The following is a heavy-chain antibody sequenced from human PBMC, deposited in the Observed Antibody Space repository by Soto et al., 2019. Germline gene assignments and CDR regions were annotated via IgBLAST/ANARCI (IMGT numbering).Heavy chain of an antibody. CDR3: ASRSSGWYFDY. V-gene: IGHV3-23*01. J-gene: IGHJ4*02. Sequence: EVQLLESGGGLVQPGGSLRLSCAASGFTFSSYAMNWVRQGPGKGLEWVSVISGSGGSTYYADSVKCRLTISRDNSKNTLYLQMNSLRAEDTAVYYCASRSSGWYFDYWGQGTLVTVSS. D-gene: IGHD6-19*01. CDR1: GFTFSSYA. CDR2: ISGSGGST.